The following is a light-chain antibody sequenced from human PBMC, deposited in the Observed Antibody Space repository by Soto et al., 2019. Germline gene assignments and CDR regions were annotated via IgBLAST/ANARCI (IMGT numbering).Light chain of an antibody. CDR2: AAS. CDR1: QPISRY. Sequence: DIQMTQSPSSLSAFVGDRVTMTCRASQPISRYLNWYQQKPGKAPKLLIYAASSLQSGVPSRFSDSGSGTDFTPTISSLQPEDFATYYCQQSYSTPRTFGQGTKVDIK. CDR3: QQSYSTPRT. V-gene: IGKV1-39*01. J-gene: IGKJ1*01.